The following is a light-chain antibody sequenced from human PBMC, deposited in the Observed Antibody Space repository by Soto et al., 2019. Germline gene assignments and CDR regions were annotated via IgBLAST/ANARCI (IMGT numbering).Light chain of an antibody. CDR1: QSVSSN. CDR2: GAS. J-gene: IGKJ1*01. V-gene: IGKV3-15*01. Sequence: EIGVKQSPAALSVSPGERATLSCRASQSVSSNLAWYQQKPGQAPRLLIYGASTRATGIPARFSGSGSGTEFTLTISSLQSEDFAVYYCQQYNNWPRTFGQGTKVDIK. CDR3: QQYNNWPRT.